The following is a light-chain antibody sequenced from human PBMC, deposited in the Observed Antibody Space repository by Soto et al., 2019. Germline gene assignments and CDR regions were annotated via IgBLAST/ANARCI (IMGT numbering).Light chain of an antibody. CDR1: SDVVGNYNL. J-gene: IGLJ2*01. Sequence: QSALTQPASVSGSPGQSITISCTGTSDVVGNYNLVSWYQQHPGKAPKLIIYEGNKRPSGVSNRFSGSKSANTASLTISGLRAEDEADYYCCSYAGRYTRIFGGGTKVTVL. V-gene: IGLV2-23*01. CDR3: CSYAGRYTRI. CDR2: EGN.